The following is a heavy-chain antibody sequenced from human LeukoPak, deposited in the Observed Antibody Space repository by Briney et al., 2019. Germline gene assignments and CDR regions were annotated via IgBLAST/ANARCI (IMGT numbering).Heavy chain of an antibody. J-gene: IGHJ4*02. CDR3: ARALYDYVWGSYRYIKGVDY. V-gene: IGHV1-18*01. CDR2: ISAYNGNT. CDR1: GYTFTSYG. Sequence: APVNVSCKASGYTFTSYGISWVRQAPGQGLEWMGWISAYNGNTNYAQKLQGRVTMTTDTSTSTAYMELRSLRSDDTAVYYCARALYDYVWGSYRYIKGVDYWGQGTLVTVSS. D-gene: IGHD3-16*02.